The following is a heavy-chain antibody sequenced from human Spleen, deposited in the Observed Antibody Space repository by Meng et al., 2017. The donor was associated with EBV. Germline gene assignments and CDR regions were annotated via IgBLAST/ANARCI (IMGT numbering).Heavy chain of an antibody. J-gene: IGHJ5*02. CDR2: VHYTGST. D-gene: IGHD6-19*01. Sequence: SFDYWRCCRKSPGRGLECIGSVHYTGSTYYSPSLKSRVTVSVDTSKNQFSLRLTSVTAADTAVYYCARPFPSWQSPRLDPFGAWGQGTLVTVSS. CDR3: ARPFPSWQSPRLDPFGA. V-gene: IGHV4-39*01. CDR1: SFDY.